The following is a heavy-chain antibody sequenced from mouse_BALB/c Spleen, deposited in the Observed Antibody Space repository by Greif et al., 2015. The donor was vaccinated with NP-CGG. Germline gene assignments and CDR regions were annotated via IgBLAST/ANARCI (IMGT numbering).Heavy chain of an antibody. CDR1: GYTFTSYW. CDR3: ALLRPSFVDY. CDR2: IFPGTGTT. Sequence: LVESGAELVKPGASVKLSCKTSGYTFTSYWIQWVKQRPGQGLGWIGEIFPGTGTTYYNEKFKGKATLTIDTSSSTAYMLLNSLTSEDSAVYFCALLRPSFVDYWVQGTTLTVSS. J-gene: IGHJ2*01. V-gene: IGHV1S132*01. D-gene: IGHD1-2*01.